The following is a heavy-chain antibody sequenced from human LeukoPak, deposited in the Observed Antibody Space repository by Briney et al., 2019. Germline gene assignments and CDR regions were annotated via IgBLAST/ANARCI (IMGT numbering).Heavy chain of an antibody. V-gene: IGHV3-9*01. CDR2: ISWNSGSI. CDR1: GFTFDDYA. J-gene: IGHJ4*02. CDR3: AKDANYGDLTYHFDY. Sequence: PGGSLRLSCAASGFTFDDYAMHWVRQAPGKGLEWVSGISWNSGSIGYADSVKGRFTISRDNAKNSLYLQMNSLRAEDTALYYCAKDANYGDLTYHFDYWGQGTLVTVSS. D-gene: IGHD4-17*01.